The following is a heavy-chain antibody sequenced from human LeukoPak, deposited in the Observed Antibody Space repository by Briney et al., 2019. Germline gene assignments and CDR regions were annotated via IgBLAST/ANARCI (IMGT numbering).Heavy chain of an antibody. CDR1: GFTFSSYW. V-gene: IGHV3-74*01. CDR2: INGDGRGT. Sequence: QAGGSLRLSCAASGFTFSSYWMPWVRQAPGKGLVWVSRINGDGRGTSYAASVKGRFTISRDNAKNTLYLQMNSLRVEDTAVYYCASGDAHAFDIWGQGTMVTVSS. J-gene: IGHJ3*02. CDR3: ASGDAHAFDI. D-gene: IGHD3-10*01.